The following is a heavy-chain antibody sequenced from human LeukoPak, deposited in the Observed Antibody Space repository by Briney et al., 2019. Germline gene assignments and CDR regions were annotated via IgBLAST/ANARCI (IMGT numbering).Heavy chain of an antibody. V-gene: IGHV4-61*02. D-gene: IGHD2-2*01. J-gene: IGHJ5*02. CDR3: ARGGVVAAANNWFDP. CDR1: GGSISSGNYY. CDR2: MYTSGST. Sequence: SETLSLTCTVSGGSISSGNYYWSWIRQPAGEGLEWIGRMYTSGSTNYNPSLKSRVTISIDTSKNQFSLNLSSVTAADTAVYYCARGGVVAAANNWFDPWGQGTLVTASS.